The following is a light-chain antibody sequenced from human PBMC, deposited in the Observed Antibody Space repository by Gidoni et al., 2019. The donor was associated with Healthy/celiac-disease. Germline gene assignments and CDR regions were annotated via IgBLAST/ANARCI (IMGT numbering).Light chain of an antibody. CDR1: QSASSSY. V-gene: IGKV3-20*01. CDR3: QQYGSSPWT. J-gene: IGKJ1*01. Sequence: EIVLTQSPGTLSLSPGERATLSCRASQSASSSYLAWDQQKPGQAPTLLIYGASSRATGIPDRFSGSGSGTDFTLTISRLEPEDFAVYYCQQYGSSPWTFGQGTKVEIK. CDR2: GAS.